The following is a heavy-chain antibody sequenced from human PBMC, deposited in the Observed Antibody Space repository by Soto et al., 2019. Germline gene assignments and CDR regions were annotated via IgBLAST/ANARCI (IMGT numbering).Heavy chain of an antibody. J-gene: IGHJ4*02. V-gene: IGHV3-33*01. Sequence: PGGSQRLSCAASGFTFSSYGMHWDRPAPGKGLEWVAVIWYDGSNKYYADSVKGRFTISRDNSKNTLYLQMNSLRAEDTAVYYCARYGDYGGDFDYWGQGTLGTVSS. CDR3: ARYGDYGGDFDY. D-gene: IGHD4-17*01. CDR1: GFTFSSYG. CDR2: IWYDGSNK.